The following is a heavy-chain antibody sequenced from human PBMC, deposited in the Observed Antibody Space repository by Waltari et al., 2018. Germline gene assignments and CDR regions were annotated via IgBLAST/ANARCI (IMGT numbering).Heavy chain of an antibody. J-gene: IGHJ4*02. Sequence: QLQLQESGPGLVKPSETLSLTCTVPGGSISSSSYYWGWIRQPPGKGLEWIGSIYYSGSTYHNPSLKSRVTISVDTSKNQFSLKLSSVTAADTAVYYCASLLWFGEFNFDYWGQGTLVTVSS. CDR3: ASLLWFGEFNFDY. CDR1: GGSISSSSYY. D-gene: IGHD3-10*01. V-gene: IGHV4-39*01. CDR2: IYYSGST.